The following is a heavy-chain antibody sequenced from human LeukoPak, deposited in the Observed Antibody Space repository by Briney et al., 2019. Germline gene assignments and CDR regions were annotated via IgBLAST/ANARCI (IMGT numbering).Heavy chain of an antibody. Sequence: GGSLRLSCAASGFTLSSYDMHWVSQATGKGLEWVSAIGTAGDTYYPGSVKGRFTISRENAKNSLYLQMNSLRAGDTAVYYCARALNGREGFDYWGQGTLVTVSS. CDR3: ARALNGREGFDY. D-gene: IGHD1-26*01. CDR2: IGTAGDT. CDR1: GFTLSSYD. V-gene: IGHV3-13*01. J-gene: IGHJ4*02.